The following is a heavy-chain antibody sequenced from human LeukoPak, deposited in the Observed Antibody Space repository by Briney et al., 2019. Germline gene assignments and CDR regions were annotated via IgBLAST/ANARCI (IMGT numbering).Heavy chain of an antibody. V-gene: IGHV3-74*01. Sequence: GGSLRLSCAASGFTFSSYWIHWVRQAPGKGLVWVSRINSDGSSTGYADSVKGRFTISRDNAKNTVYLQMNSLRAEDTAVYYCARPPDILTGKNWFDPWGQGTLVTVSS. CDR3: ARPPDILTGKNWFDP. D-gene: IGHD3-9*01. CDR2: INSDGSST. J-gene: IGHJ5*02. CDR1: GFTFSSYW.